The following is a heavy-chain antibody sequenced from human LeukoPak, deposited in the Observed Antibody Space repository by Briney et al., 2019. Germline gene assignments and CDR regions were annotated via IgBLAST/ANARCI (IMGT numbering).Heavy chain of an antibody. J-gene: IGHJ4*02. CDR1: GFTISSYW. D-gene: IGHD3-10*01. CDR3: ANDREYYYGSVSFDY. Sequence: PGGSLRLSCAASGFTISSYWMSWVRQAPGKGLEWVANIKQDGSEKYYVDSVKGRFTISRDNAKNSLYLQMNSLRAEDTAVYYCANDREYYYGSVSFDYWGQGTLVTVSS. V-gene: IGHV3-7*02. CDR2: IKQDGSEK.